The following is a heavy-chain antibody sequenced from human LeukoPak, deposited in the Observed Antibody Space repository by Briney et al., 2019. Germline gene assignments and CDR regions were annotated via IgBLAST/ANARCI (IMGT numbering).Heavy chain of an antibody. D-gene: IGHD1-14*01. CDR3: VRSEVTREGDH. V-gene: IGHV3-7*01. Sequence: GSLRLSCGASGFTFSNYWMSWVRQVPGKGLEWVANIRHDGSEKYYVDSVKGRFTTSRDNARGSLFLQMNSLRAEDTAMYYCVRSEVTREGDHWGQGTLVTVSS. CDR2: IRHDGSEK. CDR1: GFTFSNYW. J-gene: IGHJ4*02.